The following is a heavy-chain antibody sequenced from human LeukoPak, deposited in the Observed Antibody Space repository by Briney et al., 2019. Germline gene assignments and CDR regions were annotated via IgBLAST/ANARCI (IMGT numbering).Heavy chain of an antibody. Sequence: SVKVSCKASGGTFISYAISWVRQAPGQGLEWMGGIIPIFGTANYAQKFQGRVTITADESTSTAYMELSSLRSEDTAVYYCARAPDYGDYVAYYWGQGTLVTVSS. J-gene: IGHJ4*02. D-gene: IGHD4-17*01. CDR1: GGTFISYA. V-gene: IGHV1-69*13. CDR3: ARAPDYGDYVAYY. CDR2: IIPIFGTA.